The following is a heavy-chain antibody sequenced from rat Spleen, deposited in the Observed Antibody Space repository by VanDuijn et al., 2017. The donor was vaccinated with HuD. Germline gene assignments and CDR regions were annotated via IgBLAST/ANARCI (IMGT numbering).Heavy chain of an antibody. CDR1: GFTFSNFD. J-gene: IGHJ2*01. D-gene: IGHD1-5*01. CDR2: IGPSGGGNT. V-gene: IGHV5S13*01. CDR3: ATTGIGTGGYFDY. Sequence: EVQLVESGGGFVQPGRSLKLSCAASGFTFSNFDMAWVRQAPTKGLEWVASIGPSGGGNTYYRDSVKGRFTISRDNAKNTQYLQMDSLRSEDTATYYCATTGIGTGGYFDYWGQGVMVTVSS.